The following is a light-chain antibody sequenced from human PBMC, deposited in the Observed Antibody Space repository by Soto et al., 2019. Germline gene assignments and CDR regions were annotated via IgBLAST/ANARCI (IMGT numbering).Light chain of an antibody. J-gene: IGLJ1*01. V-gene: IGLV2-14*01. CDR3: SSYTSSSTYV. Sequence: QSALTQPASVSGSPGQSIAMSCTGTSSDGGGYNYVSWYQQHPGKAPKLMISEVSNRPSGVSNRFSGSKSGNTASLTISGLQAEDEADYYCSSYTSSSTYVFGTGTKLTVL. CDR2: EVS. CDR1: SSDGGGYNY.